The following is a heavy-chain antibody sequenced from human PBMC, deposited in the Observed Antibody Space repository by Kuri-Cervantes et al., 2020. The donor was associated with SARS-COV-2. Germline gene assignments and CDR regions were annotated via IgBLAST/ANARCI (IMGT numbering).Heavy chain of an antibody. V-gene: IGHV1-2*06. CDR1: GYTFTGYY. CDR3: ARDPGGLDAFDI. J-gene: IGHJ3*02. CDR2: INPNSGGT. Sequence: ASVKVSCKASGYTFTGYYMHWVRQAPGQGLEWMGRINPNSGGTNYAQKFQGRVTMTRDTSIGTAYMELSRLRSDDTAVYYCARDPGGLDAFDIWGQGTMVTVSS. D-gene: IGHD4-23*01.